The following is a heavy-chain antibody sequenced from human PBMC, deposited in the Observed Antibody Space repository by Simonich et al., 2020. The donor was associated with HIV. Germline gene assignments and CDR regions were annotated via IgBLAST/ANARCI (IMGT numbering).Heavy chain of an antibody. J-gene: IGHJ4*02. CDR3: ARGGPAGYFDF. Sequence: EVHLVESGGGLVQPGGSLRLSCAASGFTFSSSDMHWVRQATGKDLEWVSAMVTAGDTYYPGSVKGRFTISRENANNSLYLQMNSLRAGDTAMYYCARGGPAGYFDFWGQGTLVTVSS. CDR1: GFTFSSSD. V-gene: IGHV3-13*01. CDR2: MVTAGDT.